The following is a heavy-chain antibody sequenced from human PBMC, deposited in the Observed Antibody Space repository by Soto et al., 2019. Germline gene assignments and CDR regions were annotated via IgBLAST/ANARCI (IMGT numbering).Heavy chain of an antibody. V-gene: IGHV6-1*01. D-gene: IGHD6-19*01. Sequence: SHTLSLTCAISGDSVSSTRTAWSWIGQSPSRGLEWLGRTYYRSKWYSDYAVSVKSRITINPDTSKNQFSLQLNSVTPEDTAVYYCARGSYYSGWVWGQGTLVTVSS. CDR2: TYYRSKWYS. J-gene: IGHJ4*02. CDR3: ARGSYYSGWV. CDR1: GDSVSSTRTA.